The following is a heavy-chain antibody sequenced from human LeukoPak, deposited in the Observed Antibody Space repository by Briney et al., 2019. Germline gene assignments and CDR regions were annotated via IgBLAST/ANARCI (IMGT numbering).Heavy chain of an antibody. V-gene: IGHV4-34*01. Sequence: SETLTLTCAVYGGSFSAYYWSWIRQSPGKGLQWIAEVNHRGDTNYNPSVKGRVTISVDTSKNPFSLKVTSLTAADTAVYYCARGATVSETGYFDYWGQGTLVTVSS. D-gene: IGHD1-1*01. CDR1: GGSFSAYY. CDR2: VNHRGDT. CDR3: ARGATVSETGYFDY. J-gene: IGHJ4*02.